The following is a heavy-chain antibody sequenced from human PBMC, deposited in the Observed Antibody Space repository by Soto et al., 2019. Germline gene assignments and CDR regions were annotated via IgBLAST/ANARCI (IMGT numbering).Heavy chain of an antibody. CDR3: AISRYDNKFYYNYGIDV. D-gene: IGHD3-22*01. Sequence: SVEVSCKAPGVTFSSRTRSWTRLDPGKGLEWMGRTIPILGITNYAQNFQGRLTLTADTSTRTASMELSSLRSGDTAVYYCAISRYDNKFYYNYGIDVWGQGTKVTVSS. CDR2: TIPILGIT. CDR1: GVTFSSRT. V-gene: IGHV1-69*02. J-gene: IGHJ6*02.